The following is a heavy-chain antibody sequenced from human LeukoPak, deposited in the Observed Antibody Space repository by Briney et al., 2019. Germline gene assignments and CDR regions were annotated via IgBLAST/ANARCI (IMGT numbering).Heavy chain of an antibody. CDR2: ISSSSTYI. D-gene: IGHD3-16*02. CDR1: GFTFSSYN. Sequence: PGGSLRLSCAASGFTFSSYNMNWVRQAPGKGLEWVSSISSSSTYIYYADSVKGRFTISRDNAKNSLSLQMNSLRAEDTAVYYCARSTFGGVIVIGDYWGQGTLVTVSS. CDR3: ARSTFGGVIVIGDY. V-gene: IGHV3-21*01. J-gene: IGHJ4*02.